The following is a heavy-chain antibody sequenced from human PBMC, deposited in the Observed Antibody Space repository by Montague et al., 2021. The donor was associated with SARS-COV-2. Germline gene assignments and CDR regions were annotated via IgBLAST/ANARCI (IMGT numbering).Heavy chain of an antibody. Sequence: SETLSLTCTVSSGSLSNYYWSWIRQSPDKGLEWIGYMYETGNMIYNPSLKSRVTISVEKSKNELSLKLSSVTAADTAVYYCANPLGHGDYVFDSWGQGTLVTVSS. CDR3: ANPLGHGDYVFDS. J-gene: IGHJ4*02. D-gene: IGHD4-17*01. CDR2: MYETGNM. CDR1: SGSLSNYY. V-gene: IGHV4-59*12.